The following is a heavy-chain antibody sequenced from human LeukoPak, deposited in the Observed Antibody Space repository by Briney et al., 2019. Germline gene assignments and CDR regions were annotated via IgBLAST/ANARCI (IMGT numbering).Heavy chain of an antibody. J-gene: IGHJ4*02. D-gene: IGHD6-19*01. Sequence: RTWGSLRLSCAASGFTFSKYWMLWVRQAPGKGLESVSRINTDGTVTTYADSVKGRFTVSRDNADNTMFLQMNSVRDEDTAVYYCATKQWLAPPPDSWGQGTPVTVSS. CDR3: ATKQWLAPPPDS. CDR1: GFTFSKYW. CDR2: INTDGTVT. V-gene: IGHV3-74*01.